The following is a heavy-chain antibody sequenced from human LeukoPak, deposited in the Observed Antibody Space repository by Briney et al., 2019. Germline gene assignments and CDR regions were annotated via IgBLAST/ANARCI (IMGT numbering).Heavy chain of an antibody. CDR1: GGSISSYY. CDR3: AGAPGYSGKGFDY. CDR2: IYYSGST. D-gene: IGHD5-12*01. V-gene: IGHV4-59*01. Sequence: SETLSLTCTVSGGSISSYYWSWIRQPPGKGLEWIGYIYYSGSTNYNPSLKSRVTISADTSKNQFSLKLSSVTAADTAVYYCAGAPGYSGKGFDYWGQGTLVTVSS. J-gene: IGHJ4*02.